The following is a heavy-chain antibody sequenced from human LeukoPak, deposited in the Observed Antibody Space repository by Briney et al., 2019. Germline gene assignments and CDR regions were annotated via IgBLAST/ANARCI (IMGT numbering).Heavy chain of an antibody. D-gene: IGHD4-17*01. CDR3: ASLYGDYLDY. CDR1: GYSISSGYY. V-gene: IGHV4-38-2*01. Sequence: SETLSLTCAVSGYSISSGYYWGWIRQPPGKGLEGIGSIYHSGSTYYNPSLKSRVTISVDTSKNQFSLKLSSVTAADTAVYYCASLYGDYLDYWGQGTLVTVSS. CDR2: IYHSGST. J-gene: IGHJ4*02.